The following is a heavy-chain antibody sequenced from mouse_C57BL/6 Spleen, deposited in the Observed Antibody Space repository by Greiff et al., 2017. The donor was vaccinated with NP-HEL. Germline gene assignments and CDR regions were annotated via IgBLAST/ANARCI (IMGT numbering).Heavy chain of an antibody. CDR2: INPSNGGT. D-gene: IGHD1-1*01. J-gene: IGHJ4*01. CDR1: GYTFTSYW. V-gene: IGHV1-53*01. CDR3: ARGYFTTVVATRAMDD. Sequence: QVQLQQPGTELVKPGASVKLSCKASGYTFTSYWMHWVKQRPGQGLEWIGNINPSNGGTNYNEKFKSKATLTVDKSSSTAYMQLSSLTSEDSAVYYCARGYFTTVVATRAMDDWGQGTSVTVSS.